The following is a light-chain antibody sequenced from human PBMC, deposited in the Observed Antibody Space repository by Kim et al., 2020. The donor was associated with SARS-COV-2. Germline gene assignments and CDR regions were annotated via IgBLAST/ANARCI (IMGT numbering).Light chain of an antibody. V-gene: IGLV3-25*03. J-gene: IGLJ3*02. CDR1: TLARDY. CDR2: KDT. Sequence: PGQTARITSSRETLARDYAYGYQQRPGQATILVIYKDTERPSGTPERISGSSSGTTVTLTISGVQTEAEADYYCQSAHNSGSYDWVFGGGTKLTVL. CDR3: QSAHNSGSYDWV.